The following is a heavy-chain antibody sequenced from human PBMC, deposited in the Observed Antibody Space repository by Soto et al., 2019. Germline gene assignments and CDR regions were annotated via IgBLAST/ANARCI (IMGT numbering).Heavy chain of an antibody. D-gene: IGHD1-26*01. CDR3: ARHMGANYYYYGMDV. CDR2: IDPSDSYT. V-gene: IGHV5-10-1*01. CDR1: GYSFTSYW. J-gene: IGHJ6*02. Sequence: GESLKISCKGSGYSFTSYWISWVRQMPGKGLEWMGRIDPSDSYTNYSPSFQGHVTISADKSISTAYLQWSSLKASDTAMYYCARHMGANYYYYGMDVWGQGTTVTVSS.